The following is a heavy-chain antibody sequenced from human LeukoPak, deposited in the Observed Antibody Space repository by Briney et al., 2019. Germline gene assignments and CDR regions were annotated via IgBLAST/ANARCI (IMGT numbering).Heavy chain of an antibody. D-gene: IGHD2/OR15-2a*01. J-gene: IGHJ5*02. CDR3: GRHAPYSNYDL. V-gene: IGHV4-34*01. Sequence: PSETLSLTCAVYGGSFSGYYWSWIRQPPGKGLEWIGEINHSGSTNYNPSLKSRVTISVDTSKNQFSPKLSSVSAADTAVYYCGRHAPYSNYDLWGQGTLVTVSS. CDR1: GGSFSGYY. CDR2: INHSGST.